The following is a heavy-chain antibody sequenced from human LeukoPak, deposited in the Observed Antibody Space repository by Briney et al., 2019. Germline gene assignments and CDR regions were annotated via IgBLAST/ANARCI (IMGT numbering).Heavy chain of an antibody. D-gene: IGHD1-26*01. CDR1: GYTFTSYG. Sequence: ASVKVSCKASGYTFTSYGISWVRQAPGQGLEWMGWISAYNGNTNYAQKLQGRVTMTTDTSTSTAYMELRSLRSDDTAVYYCARVVVGALYYYYYYMDVWGKGTTVTISS. J-gene: IGHJ6*03. V-gene: IGHV1-18*01. CDR2: ISAYNGNT. CDR3: ARVVVGALYYYYYYMDV.